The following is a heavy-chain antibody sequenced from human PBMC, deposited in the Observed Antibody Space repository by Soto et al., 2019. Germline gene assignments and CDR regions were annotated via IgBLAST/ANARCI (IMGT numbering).Heavy chain of an antibody. CDR3: AIARDTIFGEAGNNWFDP. D-gene: IGHD3-3*01. CDR2: IYYSGST. V-gene: IGHV4-31*03. J-gene: IGHJ5*02. Sequence: PSETLSLTCTVSGGSISSGGYYWSWIRQHPGKGLEWIGYIYYSGSTYYNPSLKSRVTISVDTSKNQFSLKLSSVTAADTAVYYCAIARDTIFGEAGNNWFDPWGQGTLVTVSS. CDR1: GGSISSGGYY.